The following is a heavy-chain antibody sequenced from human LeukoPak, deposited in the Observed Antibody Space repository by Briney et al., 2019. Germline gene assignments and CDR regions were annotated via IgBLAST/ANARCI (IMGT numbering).Heavy chain of an antibody. V-gene: IGHV3-23*01. CDR2: ISGSGGST. Sequence: PGGSLRLSCAASGFTFSSYAMSWVRQAPGKGLEWVSAISGSGGSTYYADSVKGRFTRSRDNSKNTLYLQMNSLRAEDTAVYYCAKDLEDSSGYYDYWGQGTLVTVSS. J-gene: IGHJ4*02. D-gene: IGHD3-22*01. CDR3: AKDLEDSSGYYDY. CDR1: GFTFSSYA.